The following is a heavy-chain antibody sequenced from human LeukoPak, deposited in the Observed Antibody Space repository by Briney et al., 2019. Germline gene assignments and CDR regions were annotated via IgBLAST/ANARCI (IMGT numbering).Heavy chain of an antibody. J-gene: IGHJ6*03. V-gene: IGHV4-4*07. CDR1: GGSISSYY. Sequence: SETLSLTCTVSGGSISSYYWSWIRQPAGKGLEWIGRIYTSGSTNYNPSLKSRVTISVNTSKNQFFLQLSPVTAADTAVYYCAREAFWSGEPQYYYYYYMDVCGKGTTVTASS. D-gene: IGHD3-3*01. CDR2: IYTSGST. CDR3: AREAFWSGEPQYYYYYYMDV.